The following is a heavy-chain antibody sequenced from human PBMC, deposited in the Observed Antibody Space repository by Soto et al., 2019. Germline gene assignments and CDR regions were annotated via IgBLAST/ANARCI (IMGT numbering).Heavy chain of an antibody. CDR2: ISAYNGNT. CDR3: ARDSPRNLRYFDGVDY. J-gene: IGHJ4*02. CDR1: GYTFTSYG. V-gene: IGHV1-18*01. Sequence: GASVKVSCKASGYTFTSYGISWVRQAPGQGLEWMGWISAYNGNTNYAQKLQGRVTMTTDTSTSTAYMELRSLRSDDTAVYYCARDSPRNLRYFDGVDYWGQGTLVPVSS. D-gene: IGHD3-9*01.